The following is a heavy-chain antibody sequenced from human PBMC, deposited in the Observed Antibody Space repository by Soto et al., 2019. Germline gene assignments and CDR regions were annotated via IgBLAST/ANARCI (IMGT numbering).Heavy chain of an antibody. CDR2: IWYDGSNK. Sequence: GGSLRLSCAASGFTFSSYGMRWVRQAPGKGLEWVAVIWYDGSNKYYADSVKGRFTISRDNSKNTLYLQMNSLRAEDTAVYYCARDSSGWSEYFQHWGQGTLVTVSS. D-gene: IGHD6-19*01. J-gene: IGHJ1*01. V-gene: IGHV3-33*01. CDR3: ARDSSGWSEYFQH. CDR1: GFTFSSYG.